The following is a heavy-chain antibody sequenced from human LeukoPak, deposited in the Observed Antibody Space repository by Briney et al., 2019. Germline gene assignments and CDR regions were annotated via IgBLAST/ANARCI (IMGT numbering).Heavy chain of an antibody. Sequence: GGSLRLSCAASGFTYSSYAMTWVRQAPGKGLEWVSALSGSGGSTFYADSVKGRFTISRDNSKNTLFLQMNSLRAEDTAVYYCARGPRVPAPTYYFDYWGQGTLVAVSS. V-gene: IGHV3-23*01. D-gene: IGHD2-2*01. CDR3: ARGPRVPAPTYYFDY. CDR1: GFTYSSYA. CDR2: LSGSGGST. J-gene: IGHJ4*02.